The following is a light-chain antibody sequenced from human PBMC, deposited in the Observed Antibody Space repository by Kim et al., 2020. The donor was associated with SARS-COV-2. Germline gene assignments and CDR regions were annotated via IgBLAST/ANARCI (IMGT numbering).Light chain of an antibody. V-gene: IGLV3-19*01. J-gene: IGLJ2*01. CDR1: SLRTYY. CDR3: NSRDSNDNVV. CDR2: GKN. Sequence: VGLGQTVRSTCQGDSLRTYYATWYKQKPGQAPIVVIYGKNNRPSGIPDRFSGSSSGNTASLTITGTQAGDEADYYCNSRDSNDNVVFGGGTQLTVL.